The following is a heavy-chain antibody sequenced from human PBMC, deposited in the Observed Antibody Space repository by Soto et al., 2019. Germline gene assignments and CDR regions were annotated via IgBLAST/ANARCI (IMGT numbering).Heavy chain of an antibody. J-gene: IGHJ5*02. CDR1: GDSIISSDFY. Sequence: PSETLSLTCTVSGDSIISSDFYWGWVCQPPGKGLEWIGSIFYLGSSYYNPSLKSRVTMSVDTSKNQFSLRLRSVTAADTALYFCARHSLALRKNNWFDPWGQGIMVTVPQ. CDR2: IFYLGSS. CDR3: ARHSLALRKNNWFDP. V-gene: IGHV4-39*01. D-gene: IGHD3-3*02.